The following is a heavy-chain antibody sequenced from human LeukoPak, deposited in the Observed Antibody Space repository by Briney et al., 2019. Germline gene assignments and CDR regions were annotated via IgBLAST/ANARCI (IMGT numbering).Heavy chain of an antibody. CDR2: IYPGDSDT. Sequence: GESLKISCKGSGYTFTTYWIGWVRQMPGKGLEWMGIIYPGDSDTRYSPSFQGQVTISADKSISTAYLQWSSLKASDTAMYYCARRLFRSGSSLTFDYWGQGTLVTVSS. V-gene: IGHV5-51*01. CDR1: GYTFTTYW. D-gene: IGHD1-26*01. J-gene: IGHJ4*02. CDR3: ARRLFRSGSSLTFDY.